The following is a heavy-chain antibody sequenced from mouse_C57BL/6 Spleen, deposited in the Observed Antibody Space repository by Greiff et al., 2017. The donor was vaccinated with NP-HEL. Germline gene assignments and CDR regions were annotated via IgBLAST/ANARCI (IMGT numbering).Heavy chain of an antibody. Sequence: EVQLQESGGGLVKPGGSLKLSCAASGFTFSDYGMHWVRQAPEKGLEWVAYISSGSSTIYYADTVKGRFTISRDNAKNTLFLQMTSLRSEDTAMYYCARRPDGYYAMDYWGQGTSVTVSS. CDR1: GFTFSDYG. CDR2: ISSGSSTI. D-gene: IGHD2-3*01. J-gene: IGHJ4*01. V-gene: IGHV5-17*01. CDR3: ARRPDGYYAMDY.